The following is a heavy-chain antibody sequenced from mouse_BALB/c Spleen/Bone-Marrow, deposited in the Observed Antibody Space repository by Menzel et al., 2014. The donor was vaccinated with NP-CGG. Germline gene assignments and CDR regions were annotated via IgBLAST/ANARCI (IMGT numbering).Heavy chain of an antibody. Sequence: VQLQQSGAELVRSGASVKLSCTASGFNIKDYYMHWVKQRPEQGPEWIGWIDPENGDTEYAPKFQGKATMTADTSSNTAYLQLSSLTPEDTAVYYCNYYGSSFAYWGQGTLVTVSA. D-gene: IGHD1-1*01. CDR1: GFNIKDYY. V-gene: IGHV14-4*02. CDR2: IDPENGDT. J-gene: IGHJ3*01. CDR3: NYYGSSFAY.